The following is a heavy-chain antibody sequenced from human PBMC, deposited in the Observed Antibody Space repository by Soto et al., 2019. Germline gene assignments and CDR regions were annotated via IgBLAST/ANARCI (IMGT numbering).Heavy chain of an antibody. D-gene: IGHD3-9*01. V-gene: IGHV1-46*01. CDR1: GYTFTGYY. Sequence: ASVKVSCKASGYTFTGYYVHWVRQAPGQGLEWLGIINPSGGRTSYAQTLQGRITVTRDTSTSTVYMQLSSLRSEDTAVYYCARENGDYDILNDYYTYYYYGMDVWGHGTSVTV. J-gene: IGHJ6*01. CDR2: INPSGGRT. CDR3: ARENGDYDILNDYYTYYYYGMDV.